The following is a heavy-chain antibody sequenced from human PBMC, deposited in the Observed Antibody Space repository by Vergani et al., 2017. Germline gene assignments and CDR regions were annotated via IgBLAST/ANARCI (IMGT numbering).Heavy chain of an antibody. CDR2: IDEYGNRA. CDR1: GFSFNTYW. D-gene: IGHD2-8*02. Sequence: EVQLVESGGGSVQSGGSLRLFCVASGFSFNTYWMHWVRQVPGKGLMWVARIDEYGNRATYGDFETGRFTISRDNAKNTVFLQMNNLRADDAGVYYCVRTEYCTGITCNTRFDSWGQGALVTVSS. V-gene: IGHV3-74*03. J-gene: IGHJ5*01. CDR3: VRTEYCTGITCNTRFDS.